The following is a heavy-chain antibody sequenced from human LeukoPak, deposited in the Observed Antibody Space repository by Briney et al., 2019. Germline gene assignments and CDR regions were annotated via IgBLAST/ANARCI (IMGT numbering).Heavy chain of an antibody. Sequence: GGSLRLSCAASGLTFSDYYMSWIRQAPGKGLEWVSYISSSSSYTNYADSVKGRFTISRDNAKNSLYLQMNSLRAEDTAVYYCARVQVTAMIFDYWGQGTLVTVSS. V-gene: IGHV3-11*06. CDR1: GLTFSDYY. CDR3: ARVQVTAMIFDY. J-gene: IGHJ4*02. D-gene: IGHD2-21*02. CDR2: ISSSSSYT.